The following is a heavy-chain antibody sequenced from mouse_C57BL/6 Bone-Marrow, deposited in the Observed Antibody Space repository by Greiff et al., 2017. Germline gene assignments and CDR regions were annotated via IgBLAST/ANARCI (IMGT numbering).Heavy chain of an antibody. CDR1: GYTFPSYW. V-gene: IGHV1-69*01. CDR3: AREWGITTVVASDWYCDV. Sequence: QVPLQQPGAELVMPGASVKLSCKASGYTFPSYWMHWVQPRPGQGLEWIGEIDPSDSYTNYNQKFKGTSTLTVDKSSSTAYMQLSSLTSEDSAVYYCAREWGITTVVASDWYCDVWGTGTTVTVSS. D-gene: IGHD1-1*01. CDR2: IDPSDSYT. J-gene: IGHJ1*03.